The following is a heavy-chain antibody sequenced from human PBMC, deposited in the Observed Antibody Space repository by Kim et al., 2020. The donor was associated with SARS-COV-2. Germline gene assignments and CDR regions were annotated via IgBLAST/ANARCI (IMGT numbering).Heavy chain of an antibody. D-gene: IGHD6-6*01. CDR2: INHSGST. Sequence: SETLSLTCAVYGRSFSGYYWSWIRQPPGKGLEWIGEINHSGSTNYNPSLKSRVTISVDTSKNQFSLKLSSVTAADTAVYYCARGIPLSIAALRYYYYGMDVWGQGTTVTVSS. V-gene: IGHV4-34*01. CDR1: GRSFSGYY. CDR3: ARGIPLSIAALRYYYYGMDV. J-gene: IGHJ6*02.